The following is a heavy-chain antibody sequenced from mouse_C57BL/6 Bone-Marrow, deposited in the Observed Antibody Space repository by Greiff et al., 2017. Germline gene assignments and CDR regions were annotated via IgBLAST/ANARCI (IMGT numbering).Heavy chain of an antibody. Sequence: VQLQQSGAELVRPGTSVKVSCKASGYAFTNYLIEWVKQRPGQGLEWIGVINPGSGGTNYNEKFKGKATLTADTSSSPASMQLSSLPSEDSAVYCCARRYYAMDYWGQGTSVTVSA. CDR1: GYAFTNYL. J-gene: IGHJ4*01. V-gene: IGHV1-54*01. CDR3: ARRYYAMDY. CDR2: INPGSGGT.